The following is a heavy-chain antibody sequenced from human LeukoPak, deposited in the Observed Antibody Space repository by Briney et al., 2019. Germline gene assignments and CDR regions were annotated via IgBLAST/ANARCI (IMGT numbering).Heavy chain of an antibody. CDR2: INHGGGT. CDR1: GVSFSDYF. D-gene: IGHD2-2*01. CDR3: AREKTSYCSSTSCVNAFDI. Sequence: SETLSLTCAVYGVSFSDYFWNWIRQTPGKGLEWIGEINHGGGTNYNPSLKSRATISVDTSKKQFSLNLTSVTAAATAVYYCAREKTSYCSSTSCVNAFDIWGQGTMVTVSS. J-gene: IGHJ3*02. V-gene: IGHV4-34*01.